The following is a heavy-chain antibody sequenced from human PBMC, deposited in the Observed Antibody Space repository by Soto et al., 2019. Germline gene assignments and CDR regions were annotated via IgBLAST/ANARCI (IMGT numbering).Heavy chain of an antibody. Sequence: QVQLQESGPALVKPSQTLSLTCTVSGGSISSGGYYWSWIRQHPGKGLEWIGYICYSGSTYYNPSLKSRVTISVDTSKNQFSLKLSSVTAADTAVYYCARGRTSSPTPGDYWGQGTLVTVSS. J-gene: IGHJ4*02. D-gene: IGHD2-2*01. CDR2: ICYSGST. CDR3: ARGRTSSPTPGDY. CDR1: GGSISSGGYY. V-gene: IGHV4-31*03.